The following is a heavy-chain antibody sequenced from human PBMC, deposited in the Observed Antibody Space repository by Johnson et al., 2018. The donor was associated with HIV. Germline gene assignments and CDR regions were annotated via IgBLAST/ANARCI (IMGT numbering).Heavy chain of an antibody. V-gene: IGHV3-20*04. Sequence: VQLVESGGGMVRPGGSLRLSCAASGFIFNDYGVSWVRQAPGKGLEWVSGINWNGGSTGYADSVKGRFTISRDNAKKSLYLQMKSLRAEDTALYYCAKDGYSSSWYPYAFDIWGQGTMVTVSS. CDR2: INWNGGST. CDR3: AKDGYSSSWYPYAFDI. D-gene: IGHD6-13*01. CDR1: GFIFNDYG. J-gene: IGHJ3*02.